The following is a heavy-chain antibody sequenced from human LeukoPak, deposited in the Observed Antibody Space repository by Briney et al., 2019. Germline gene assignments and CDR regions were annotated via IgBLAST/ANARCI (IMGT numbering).Heavy chain of an antibody. D-gene: IGHD1-1*01. J-gene: IGHJ3*02. CDR3: ATGGRADAFDI. V-gene: IGHV1-69-2*01. Sequence: ASVKVSCKVSGYTFIDYYMHWVQQASGRGLEWMGLVDPEDGETIYAEKFQGRVTITADTSTETAYMELSSLRSEDTAFYYCATGGRADAFDIWGQGTMVTVSS. CDR2: VDPEDGET. CDR1: GYTFIDYY.